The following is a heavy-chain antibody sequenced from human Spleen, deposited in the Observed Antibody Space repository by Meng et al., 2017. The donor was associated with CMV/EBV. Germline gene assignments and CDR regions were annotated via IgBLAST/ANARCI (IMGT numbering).Heavy chain of an antibody. CDR3: ARDRFLVLMAFDY. D-gene: IGHD2-8*01. CDR2: INSDGGTT. Sequence: GESLKISCVASGFTFRNYWMHWVGQAPGKGLVWVSRINSDGGTTIYADSVKGRFTISRDNAKNSLYLQMNSLRAEDTAVYYCARDRFLVLMAFDYWGQGTLVTVSS. J-gene: IGHJ4*02. V-gene: IGHV3-74*01. CDR1: GFTFRNYW.